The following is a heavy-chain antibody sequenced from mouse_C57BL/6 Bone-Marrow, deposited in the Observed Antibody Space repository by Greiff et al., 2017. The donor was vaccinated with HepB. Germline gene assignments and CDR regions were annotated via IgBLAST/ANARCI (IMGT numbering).Heavy chain of an antibody. J-gene: IGHJ1*03. CDR3: AFYYGSSYYWYFDV. CDR1: GYSITSGYY. V-gene: IGHV3-6*01. D-gene: IGHD1-1*01. CDR2: ISYDGSN. Sequence: EVQLQESGPGLVKPSQSLSLTCSVTGYSITSGYYWNWIRQFPGNKLEWMGYISYDGSNNYNPSLKNRISITRDTSKNQFFLKLNTVTTEDTATYYCAFYYGSSYYWYFDVWGTGTTVTVSS.